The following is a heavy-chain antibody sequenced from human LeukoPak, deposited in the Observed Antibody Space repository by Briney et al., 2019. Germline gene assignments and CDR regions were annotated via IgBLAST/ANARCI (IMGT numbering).Heavy chain of an antibody. Sequence: ETLSLTCAVYGGSFSGYYWSWIRQPPGKGLEWIGSIYYSGNTYYNASLKSQVSISIDTSKNQFSLRLTSVTAADTAVYYCARQTGSGLFILPGGQGTLVTVSS. CDR2: IYYSGNT. CDR3: ARQTGSGLFILP. V-gene: IGHV4-34*01. CDR1: GGSFSGYY. D-gene: IGHD3/OR15-3a*01. J-gene: IGHJ4*02.